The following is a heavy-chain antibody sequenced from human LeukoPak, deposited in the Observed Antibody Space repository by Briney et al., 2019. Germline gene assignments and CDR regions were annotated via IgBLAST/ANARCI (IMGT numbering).Heavy chain of an antibody. CDR2: IRGSGGSP. CDR3: VKDWAGSFDY. CDR1: GFTFSSCA. D-gene: IGHD6-19*01. J-gene: IGHJ4*02. V-gene: IGHV3-23*01. Sequence: PGGSLRLSCAASGFTFSSCAMSWVRQAPGKGLEWVSAIRGSGGSPSYADSVKGRFTTSRDNSKNTLYLQMNSLRAEDTAVYYCVKDWAGSFDYWGQGTLVTVSS.